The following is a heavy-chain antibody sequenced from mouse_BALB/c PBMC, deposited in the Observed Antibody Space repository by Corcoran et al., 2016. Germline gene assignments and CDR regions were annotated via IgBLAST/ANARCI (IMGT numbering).Heavy chain of an antibody. CDR1: GYTFTNYG. D-gene: IGHD2-10*01. J-gene: IGHJ4*01. CDR2: INTYTGEP. CDR3: ARSSYGNYVRYALDY. V-gene: IGHV9-3-1*01. Sequence: QIQLVQSGPELKKPGETVKISCKASGYTFTNYGMNWVKQAPGKGLKWMGWINTYTGEPTYADDFKGRFAFSLETSASTAYLQMNNLKNEDTATYFCARSSYGNYVRYALDYWGQGTSVTVSS.